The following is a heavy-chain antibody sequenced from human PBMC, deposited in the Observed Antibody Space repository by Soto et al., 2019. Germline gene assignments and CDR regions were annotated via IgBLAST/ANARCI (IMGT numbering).Heavy chain of an antibody. D-gene: IGHD1-1*01. CDR3: AKDANWNAYYYYYYMDV. CDR2: ISWNSGSI. J-gene: IGHJ6*03. V-gene: IGHV3-9*01. CDR1: GFTFYDYA. Sequence: GGSLRLSCAASGFTFYDYAMHWVRQAPGKGLEWVSGISWNSGSIGYADSVKGRFTISRDNAKNSLYLQMNSLRAEDTALYYCAKDANWNAYYYYYYMDVWGKGTTVTVSS.